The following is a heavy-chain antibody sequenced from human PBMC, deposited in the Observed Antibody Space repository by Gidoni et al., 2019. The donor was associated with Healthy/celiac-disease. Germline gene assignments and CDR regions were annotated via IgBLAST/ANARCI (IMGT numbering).Heavy chain of an antibody. V-gene: IGHV1-69*01. CDR1: GGTVSSYA. CDR3: ARAYCGGDCYSIAWFDS. CDR2: IVPIFVTA. J-gene: IGHJ5*01. Sequence: QVQLVQSGDEVKQPGSSVKVSCKASGGTVSSYAISRVRQAPGQGLDWMGGIVPIFVTANYAQKFPGTVTITADESTSTAYMGLGSRRSEDTAVYYCARAYCGGDCYSIAWFDSWGQGTLVTVSS. D-gene: IGHD2-21*02.